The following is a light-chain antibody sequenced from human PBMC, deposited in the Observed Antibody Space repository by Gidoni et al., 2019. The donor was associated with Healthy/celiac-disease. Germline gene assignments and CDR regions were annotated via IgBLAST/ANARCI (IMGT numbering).Light chain of an antibody. V-gene: IGKV3-11*01. CDR2: DAS. J-gene: IGKJ4*01. CDR3: QQRSNWPTLT. CDR1: QSVSSY. Sequence: EIVLTQSPATLSLSPGERATLSCRASQSVSSYLAWYQQKPGQAPRLLIYDASNRATGIPARFSGSGSVTDFTLTISSLEPEYFAVYYCQQRSNWPTLTFGGXTKVEIK.